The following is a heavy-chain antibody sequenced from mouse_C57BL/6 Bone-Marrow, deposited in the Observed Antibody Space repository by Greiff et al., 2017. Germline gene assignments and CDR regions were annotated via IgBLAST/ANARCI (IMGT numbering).Heavy chain of an antibody. CDR2: IYPSDSET. V-gene: IGHV1-61*01. D-gene: IGHD4-1*01. CDR1: GYTFTSYW. J-gene: IGHJ4*01. CDR3: AGLWDQREGQAMDY. Sequence: QVQLQQPGAELVRPGSSVKLSCKASGYTFTSYWMDWVKQRPGQGLEWIGNIYPSDSETHYNQKFKDKATLTVDKSSSTAYMQLSSLTSEDSAVYYCAGLWDQREGQAMDYWGQGTSVTVSS.